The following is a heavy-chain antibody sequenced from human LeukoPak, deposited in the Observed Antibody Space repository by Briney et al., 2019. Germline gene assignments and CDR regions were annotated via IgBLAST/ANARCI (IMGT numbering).Heavy chain of an antibody. CDR2: IYYSGST. J-gene: IGHJ6*02. V-gene: IGHV4-59*01. D-gene: IGHD6-13*01. CDR3: ARVRDYSSSWYDYYYYDMDV. Sequence: SETLSLTCTVSGGSISSFFWSWIRQPPGKGLEWIGYIYYSGSTNYNPSLKSRVTISVDTSKNQFSLKLSSVTAADTAVYYCARVRDYSSSWYDYYYYDMDVWGQGTTVTVSS. CDR1: GGSISSFF.